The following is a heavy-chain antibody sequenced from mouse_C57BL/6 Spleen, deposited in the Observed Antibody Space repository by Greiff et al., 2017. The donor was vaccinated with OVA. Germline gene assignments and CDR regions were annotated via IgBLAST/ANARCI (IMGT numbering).Heavy chain of an antibody. CDR1: GFTFSSYA. CDR2: ISDGGSYT. V-gene: IGHV5-4*01. J-gene: IGHJ2*01. CDR3: ARDITTVVAHYFDY. Sequence: VMLVESGGGLVKPGGSLKLSCAASGFTFSSYAMSWVRQTPEKRLEWVATISDGGSYTYYPDNVKGRFTISRDNAKNNLYLQMSHLKSEDTAMYYCARDITTVVAHYFDYWGQGTTLTVSS. D-gene: IGHD1-1*01.